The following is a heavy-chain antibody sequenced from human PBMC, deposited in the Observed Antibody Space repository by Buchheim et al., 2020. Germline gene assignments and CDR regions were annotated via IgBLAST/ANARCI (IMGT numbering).Heavy chain of an antibody. J-gene: IGHJ6*02. CDR3: TTDGGLRDFYYYYGMDV. V-gene: IGHV3-7*01. D-gene: IGHD4-17*01. Sequence: EVQLVESGGGLVQPGGSLRLSCAASGFTFSSYWMSWVRQAPGKGLEWVANIKQDGSEKYYVDSVKGRFTISRDNAKNSLYLQMNSLRAEDTAVYYCTTDGGLRDFYYYYGMDVWGQGTT. CDR2: IKQDGSEK. CDR1: GFTFSSYW.